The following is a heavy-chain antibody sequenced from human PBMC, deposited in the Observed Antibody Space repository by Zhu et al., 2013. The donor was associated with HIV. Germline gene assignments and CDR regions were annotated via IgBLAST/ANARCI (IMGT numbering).Heavy chain of an antibody. J-gene: IGHJ6*02. CDR2: ISAYNGNT. CDR3: AREKFXVPAAIFXVPYYYYGMDV. V-gene: IGHV1-18*01. Sequence: QVQLVQSGAEVKKPGASVKVSCKASGYTFTSYGISWVRQAPGQGLEWMGWISAYNGNTNYAQKLQGRVTMTTDTSTSTAYMELRSLRSDDTAVYYCAREKFXVPAAIFXVPYYYYGMDVWGQGTTVTVSS. CDR1: GYTFTSYG. D-gene: IGHD2-2*01.